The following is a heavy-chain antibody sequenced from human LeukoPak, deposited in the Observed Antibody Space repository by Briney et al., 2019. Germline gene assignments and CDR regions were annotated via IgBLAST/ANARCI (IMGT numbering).Heavy chain of an antibody. V-gene: IGHV3-48*03. Sequence: PGGSLRLSCAASGFTFSSYEMNWVRQAPGKGLEWVSYISSSGSAIYYADSVKGRFTISRDNAKYSLYLQMNSLRAEDTAVYYCAREYSGYGFFDYWGQGTLVTVSS. CDR3: AREYSGYGFFDY. CDR2: ISSSGSAI. D-gene: IGHD5-12*01. CDR1: GFTFSSYE. J-gene: IGHJ4*02.